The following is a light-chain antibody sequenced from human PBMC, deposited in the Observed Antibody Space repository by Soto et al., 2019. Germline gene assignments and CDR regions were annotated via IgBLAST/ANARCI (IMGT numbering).Light chain of an antibody. J-gene: IGKJ1*01. Sequence: DIVLTQSPATLSLSPGGRATLSCRASQNVDSSSLAWYQQTPGQAPRLLISGASSRATGISDRFSGSGSGTDFTLTISRLEPEDFAVYYCQLYGGSPEWTFGQGTKVEIK. CDR2: GAS. V-gene: IGKV3-20*01. CDR1: QNVDSSS. CDR3: QLYGGSPEWT.